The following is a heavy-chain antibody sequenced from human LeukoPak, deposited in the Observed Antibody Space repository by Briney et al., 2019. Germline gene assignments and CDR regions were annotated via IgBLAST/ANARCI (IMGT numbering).Heavy chain of an antibody. CDR2: IYYSGST. CDR1: GGSISSYY. V-gene: IGHV4-59*04. D-gene: IGHD1-1*01. J-gene: IGHJ4*02. CDR3: ASSQTGTFDYFDY. Sequence: SETLSLTCTVSGGSISSYYWSWIRQPPGKGLEWIGYIYYSGSTYYNPSLKSRVSLSVDTSKNQSSLKLSSVTAADTAVYYCASSQTGTFDYFDYWGQGTLVTVSS.